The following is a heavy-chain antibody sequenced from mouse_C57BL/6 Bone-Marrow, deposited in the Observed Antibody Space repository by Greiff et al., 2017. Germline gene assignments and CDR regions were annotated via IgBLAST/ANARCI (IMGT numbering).Heavy chain of an antibody. CDR3: TRGYDGYSFAY. D-gene: IGHD2-3*01. Sequence: VQLQQSGAELARPGASVKLSCKASGYTFTSYGISWVKQRTGQGLEWIGEIYPRSGNTYYNEKFKGKAILTADKSSSTAYMELRSLTSEDSAVYYCTRGYDGYSFAYWGQGTLVTVSA. J-gene: IGHJ3*01. CDR1: GYTFTSYG. CDR2: IYPRSGNT. V-gene: IGHV1-81*01.